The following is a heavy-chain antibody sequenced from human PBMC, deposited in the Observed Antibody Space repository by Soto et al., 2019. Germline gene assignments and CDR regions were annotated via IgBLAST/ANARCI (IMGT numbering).Heavy chain of an antibody. CDR2: ISSSGSTI. D-gene: IGHD6-19*01. J-gene: IGHJ5*02. CDR1: GFTFSSYE. CDR3: ARVAFSREVAGTGDWFDP. Sequence: EVQLVESGGGLVQPGGSLRLSCAASGFTFSSYEMNCVRQAPGKGLEWVSYISSSGSTIYYADSVKGRFTISRDNAKNALYLQMNSLRAEDTAVYYCARVAFSREVAGTGDWFDPWGQGTLVTVSS. V-gene: IGHV3-48*03.